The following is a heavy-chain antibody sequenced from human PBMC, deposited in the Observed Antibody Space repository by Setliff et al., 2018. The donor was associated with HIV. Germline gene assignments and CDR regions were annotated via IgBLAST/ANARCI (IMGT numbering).Heavy chain of an antibody. CDR3: ARGLGANYYDSSGPDYYYYYHMDV. J-gene: IGHJ6*03. Sequence: SVKVSCKASGYTFTGYYMHWVRQAPGQGLEWMGRINPNNGGTKYAQRFQGRVTMTRDTSISTAYMEMSRLTSDDTAVYYCARGLGANYYDSSGPDYYYYYHMDVWGKGTTVTVSS. V-gene: IGHV1-2*06. D-gene: IGHD3-22*01. CDR2: INPNNGGT. CDR1: GYTFTGYY.